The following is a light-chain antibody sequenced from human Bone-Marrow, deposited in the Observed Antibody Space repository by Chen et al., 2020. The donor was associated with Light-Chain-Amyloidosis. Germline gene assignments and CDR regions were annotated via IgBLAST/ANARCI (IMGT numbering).Light chain of an antibody. J-gene: IGKJ4*01. CDR2: GSS. V-gene: IGKV3-20*01. CDR1: QTISSNC. CDR3: QQYGTSPLT. Sequence: EIVLTQSPGTLSLSPGEGANLSCRASQTISSNCLTCYQQKFGQAPRLLIYGSSSRATGIPDRYTGSGYGTDFTLTIHRLEPEDFAMYYCQQYGTSPLTFGGGTKVEIK.